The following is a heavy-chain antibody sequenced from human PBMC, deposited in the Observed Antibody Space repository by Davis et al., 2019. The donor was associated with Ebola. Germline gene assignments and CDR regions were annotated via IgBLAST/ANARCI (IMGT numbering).Heavy chain of an antibody. CDR3: ARAQFPTTSDH. J-gene: IGHJ4*02. CDR1: GYTFPNYG. CDR2: INPHNGNT. D-gene: IGHD1-1*01. V-gene: IGHV1-18*04. Sequence: ASVKVSCKASGYTFPNYGITWLRQAPGQGLEWMGWINPHNGNTNYAQNVQGRVTMTTDTSTSTAYMEVGSLRPDDTAVYYCARAQFPTTSDHWGQGTLVTVSS.